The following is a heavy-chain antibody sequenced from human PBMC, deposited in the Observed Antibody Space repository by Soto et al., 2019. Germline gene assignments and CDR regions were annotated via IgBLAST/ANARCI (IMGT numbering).Heavy chain of an antibody. CDR2: ISSSSSYI. D-gene: IGHD6-6*01. V-gene: IGHV3-21*01. CDR1: GFTFSNYA. CDR3: ARDRDSSNFFDC. J-gene: IGHJ4*02. Sequence: PGGSLRLSCAASGFTFSNYAINWVRQAPGKGLEWVSSISSSSSYIFYADSVKGRFTISRDNAKNSLYLQMNSLRAEDTGVYYCARDRDSSNFFDCWGRGT.